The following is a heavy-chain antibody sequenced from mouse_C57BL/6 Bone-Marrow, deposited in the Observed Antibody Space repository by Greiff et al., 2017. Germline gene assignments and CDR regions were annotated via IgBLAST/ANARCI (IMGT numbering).Heavy chain of an antibody. CDR1: GFTFRSYA. J-gene: IGHJ2*01. D-gene: IGHD1-1*01. V-gene: IGHV5-9-1*02. CDR3: TRVGYYGSPFDY. Sequence: EVKVEESGEGLVKPGGSLKLSCAASGFTFRSYAMSWVRQTPEKRLEWVAYISSGGDYIYYADTVKGRFTISRDNARNTLYLQMSSLKSEDKAMYYCTRVGYYGSPFDYWGQGTTLTVSS. CDR2: ISSGGDYI.